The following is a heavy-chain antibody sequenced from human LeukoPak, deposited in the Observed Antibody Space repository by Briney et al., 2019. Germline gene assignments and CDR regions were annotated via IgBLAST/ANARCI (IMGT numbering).Heavy chain of an antibody. Sequence: ASVKVSCKASGYIFTTHAMHWLRQAPGQRPEWMGWINAGSGYTKYSQKFQGRVTISRDTSASTVYMELRSLGSEDTAVYYCARASSGSLSTWFGELFDWYGPWGQGTLVTVSS. CDR1: GYIFTTHA. J-gene: IGHJ5*02. V-gene: IGHV1-3*01. CDR3: ARASSGSLSTWFGELFDWYGP. CDR2: INAGSGYT. D-gene: IGHD3-10*01.